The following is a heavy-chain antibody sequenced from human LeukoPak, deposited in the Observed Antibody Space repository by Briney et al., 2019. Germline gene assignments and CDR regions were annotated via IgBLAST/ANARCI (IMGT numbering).Heavy chain of an antibody. CDR1: GGSISSYY. CDR3: ARRAFYYGYLDY. V-gene: IGHV4-59*08. D-gene: IGHD3-3*01. J-gene: IGHJ4*02. CDR2: IYYSGST. Sequence: SETLSLTCTVSGGSISSYYWSWIRQPPGKGLEWIGYIYYSGSTNYNPSLKSRVTISVDTSKNQFSLKLSSVTAADTAVYYCARRAFYYGYLDYWGQGTLVTVSS.